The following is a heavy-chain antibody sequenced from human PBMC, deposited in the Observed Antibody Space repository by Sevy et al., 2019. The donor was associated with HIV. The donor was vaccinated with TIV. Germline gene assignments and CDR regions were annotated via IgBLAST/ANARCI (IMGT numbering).Heavy chain of an antibody. V-gene: IGHV1-69*13. CDR2: IIPIFGTT. Sequence: ASVKVSCKASGGTFSSYGVSWVRQAPGQGLEWMGGIIPIFGTTNYAQKFKGRVTITADQSTSTAYMELSSLSSEDTAVYYCARDRGDSNYPLYYDMDVWGKGTTVTVS. CDR3: ARDRGDSNYPLYYDMDV. D-gene: IGHD4-4*01. CDR1: GGTFSSYG. J-gene: IGHJ6*03.